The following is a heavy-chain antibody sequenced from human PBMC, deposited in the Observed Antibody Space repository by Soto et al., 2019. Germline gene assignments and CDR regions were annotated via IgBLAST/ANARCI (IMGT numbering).Heavy chain of an antibody. J-gene: IGHJ4*02. Sequence: SETLSLTCTVSGGSISSYYWSWIRQPPGKGLEWIGYIYYSGGTNYNPSLKSRVTISVDTSKNQFSLKLSSVTAADTAVYYRARAHYYDSSGYAGGFDYWGQGTLVTVSS. CDR1: GGSISSYY. CDR3: ARAHYYDSSGYAGGFDY. D-gene: IGHD3-22*01. V-gene: IGHV4-59*01. CDR2: IYYSGGT.